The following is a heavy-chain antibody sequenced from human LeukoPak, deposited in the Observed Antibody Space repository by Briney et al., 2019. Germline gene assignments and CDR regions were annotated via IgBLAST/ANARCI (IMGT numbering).Heavy chain of an antibody. J-gene: IGHJ4*02. V-gene: IGHV3-21*01. D-gene: IGHD3-10*01. CDR1: GFTFSNAW. Sequence: PGGSLRLSCAASGFTFSNAWMTWVRQAPGRGLEWVSSISSTSTYIYYADSLRGRFTISRDNAKNSLYLQMSSLRAEDTAVYYCARDRSGLLWFGELNYFDYWGQGTLVTVSS. CDR2: ISSTSTYI. CDR3: ARDRSGLLWFGELNYFDY.